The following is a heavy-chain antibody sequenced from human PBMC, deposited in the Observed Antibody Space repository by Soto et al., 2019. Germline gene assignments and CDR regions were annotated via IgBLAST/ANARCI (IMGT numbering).Heavy chain of an antibody. D-gene: IGHD3-3*01. CDR3: VRDFNWSLGY. V-gene: IGHV3-7*01. CDR1: GFTFYNYW. J-gene: IGHJ4*02. Sequence: PGGSLRLSCAASGFTFYNYWMTWVRQAPGKGLEWVANIKKDGSEKYYVDSVKGRFTISRDNAENSLFLQMNSLRVEDTAVYYCVRDFNWSLGYWGRGTLVTVSS. CDR2: IKKDGSEK.